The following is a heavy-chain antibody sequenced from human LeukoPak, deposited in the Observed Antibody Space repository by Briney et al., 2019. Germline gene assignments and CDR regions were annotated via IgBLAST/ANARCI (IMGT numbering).Heavy chain of an antibody. D-gene: IGHD6-19*01. Sequence: GGSLRLSCAASRFTFSCYAMSWVRQAPGKGLEWVSAISGSGGSTYYADSVKGRFTISRDNSKSTLYLQMNSLRAEDTAVYYCAKDFATGYSSGWYVYWGQGTLVTVSS. CDR3: AKDFATGYSSGWYVY. J-gene: IGHJ4*02. V-gene: IGHV3-23*01. CDR2: ISGSGGST. CDR1: RFTFSCYA.